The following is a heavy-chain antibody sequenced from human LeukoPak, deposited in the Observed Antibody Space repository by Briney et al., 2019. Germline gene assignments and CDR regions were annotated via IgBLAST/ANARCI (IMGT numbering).Heavy chain of an antibody. Sequence: SETLSLTCTVSGGPINSGGFSRTWIRQPPGKGLEWIGYIFQSGSPSYNPSLRSRVTISVDTSTNQFSLRLNSVTAADTAMYYCARDRAGLGLLDFWGQGTMVTVFS. J-gene: IGHJ3*01. CDR3: ARDRAGLGLLDF. CDR1: GGPINSGGFS. D-gene: IGHD1-26*01. V-gene: IGHV4-30-2*01. CDR2: IFQSGSP.